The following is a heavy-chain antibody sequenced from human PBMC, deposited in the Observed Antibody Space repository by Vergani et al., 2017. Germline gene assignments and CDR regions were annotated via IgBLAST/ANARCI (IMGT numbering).Heavy chain of an antibody. CDR2: ISWNSGSI. D-gene: IGHD4-17*01. CDR1: GFTFDDYA. V-gene: IGHV3-9*01. Sequence: EVQLVESGGGLVQPGRSLRLSCAASGFTFDDYAMPWVRQAPGKGLEWVSGISWNSGSIGYADSVKGRFTISRDNAKNSLYLQMNSLRAEDTALYYCAKDLGGDYGPYYFDYWGQGTLVTVSS. CDR3: AKDLGGDYGPYYFDY. J-gene: IGHJ4*02.